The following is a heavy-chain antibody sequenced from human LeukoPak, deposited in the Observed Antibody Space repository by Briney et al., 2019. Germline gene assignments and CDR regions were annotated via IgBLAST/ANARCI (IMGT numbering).Heavy chain of an antibody. Sequence: SETLSLTCTISGGSISSYYWSWIRQPPGKGLEWIGYIYYSGSPNYNPSLKSRVTISVDTSKNQFSLKLSSLTAADTAIYYCARRLTGDRLDAFDVWGQGTMVTVSS. CDR2: IYYSGSP. CDR3: ARRLTGDRLDAFDV. V-gene: IGHV4-59*01. J-gene: IGHJ3*01. CDR1: GGSISSYY. D-gene: IGHD7-27*01.